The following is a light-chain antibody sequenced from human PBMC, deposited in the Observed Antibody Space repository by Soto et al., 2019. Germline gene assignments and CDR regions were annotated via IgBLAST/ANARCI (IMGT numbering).Light chain of an antibody. CDR1: QSVSGSD. CDR2: GAS. CDR3: QQRNNWPPT. Sequence: VLTQSPGTLSLSPGERATLSCRASQSVSGSDLAWYQQKPGQAPRLLIYGASSRATGIPDRFSGSGSGTDFTLTISRLEPEDFALYFCQQRNNWPPTFGGGTKVE. J-gene: IGKJ4*01. V-gene: IGKV3D-20*02.